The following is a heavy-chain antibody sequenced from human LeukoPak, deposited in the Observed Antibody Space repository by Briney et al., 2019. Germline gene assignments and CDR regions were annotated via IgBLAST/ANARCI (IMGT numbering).Heavy chain of an antibody. J-gene: IGHJ4*02. V-gene: IGHV4-34*01. Sequence: SETLSLTCAVYGGSFSGYYWSWIRQPPGKGLEWIGEINHSGSTNYNPSLKSRVTILVDTSKNQFSLQLSSMTAADTALYYCARGWQGYYDSSGYYLLDYWGQGTLVTVSS. D-gene: IGHD3-22*01. CDR1: GGSFSGYY. CDR3: ARGWQGYYDSSGYYLLDY. CDR2: INHSGST.